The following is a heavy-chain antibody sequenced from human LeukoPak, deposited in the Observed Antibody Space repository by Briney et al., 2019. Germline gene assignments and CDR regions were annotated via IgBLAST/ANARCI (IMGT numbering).Heavy chain of an antibody. CDR1: GGSISSLNW. J-gene: IGHJ4*02. V-gene: IGHV4-4*02. CDR2: IYHSGNI. D-gene: IGHD5-12*01. CDR3: ARGDSGYDDY. Sequence: SGTLSLTCVVSGGSISSLNWWTWVRQPPGKGLEWIGEIYHSGNINSNPSLTSRVTISLDESKNQFFLKVTSVTAADTAVYYCARGDSGYDDYWGQGTLVTVSS.